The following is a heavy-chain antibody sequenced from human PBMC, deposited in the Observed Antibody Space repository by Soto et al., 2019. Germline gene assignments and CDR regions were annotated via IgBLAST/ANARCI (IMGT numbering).Heavy chain of an antibody. CDR1: GYSISSGYY. CDR2: IYHSGKT. Sequence: SETLSLTCVVSGYSISSGYYWAWVRQPPGKELEWIGSIYHSGKTYYKPSLRSRVTVSVDTSKNQFSMKLISVTAADTAVYYCARDKSVTMIGGWFEPWGQGTLVTVSS. J-gene: IGHJ5*02. CDR3: ARDKSVTMIGGWFEP. V-gene: IGHV4-38-2*02. D-gene: IGHD3-22*01.